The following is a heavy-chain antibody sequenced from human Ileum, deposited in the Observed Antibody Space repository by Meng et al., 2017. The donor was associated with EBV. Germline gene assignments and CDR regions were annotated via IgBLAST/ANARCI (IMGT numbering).Heavy chain of an antibody. V-gene: IGHV4-59*08. CDR3: ARGGWSLDY. D-gene: IGHD2-15*01. Sequence: HDPGPGCWSPSRPRSSPGTFSGGAISICYWSWFRRPPGKGLGWFGYIYYSGSTNYNPSLKSRVPISVDTSKNQFSLNLSSVTAADTAVYYCARGGWSLDYWGQGTLVTVSS. CDR1: GGAISICY. CDR2: IYYSGST. J-gene: IGHJ4*02.